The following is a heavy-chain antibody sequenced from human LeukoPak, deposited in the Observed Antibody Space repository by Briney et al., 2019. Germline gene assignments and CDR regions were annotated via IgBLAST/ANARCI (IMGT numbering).Heavy chain of an antibody. D-gene: IGHD3-3*01. V-gene: IGHV1-18*01. CDR3: ARDFGRNLITIFGRSDAFDI. Sequence: ASVKVSCKASGYTFTSYGISWVRQAPGQGLEWMGWISAYNGNTNYAQKFQGRVTITRDTSASTAYMELSSLRSEDTAVYYCARDFGRNLITIFGRSDAFDIWGQGTMVTVSS. J-gene: IGHJ3*02. CDR1: GYTFTSYG. CDR2: ISAYNGNT.